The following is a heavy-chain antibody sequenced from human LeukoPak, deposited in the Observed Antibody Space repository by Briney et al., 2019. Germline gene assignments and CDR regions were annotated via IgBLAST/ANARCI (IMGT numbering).Heavy chain of an antibody. CDR2: IIPIFGTA. CDR1: GGTFSSYA. D-gene: IGHD3-3*01. V-gene: IGHV1-69*13. J-gene: IGHJ4*02. Sequence: SVKVSCKASGGTFSSYAISWVRQAPGQGLEWMGGIIPIFGTANYAQKFQGRVTITADESTSTAYMELSSLRSEDTAVYYCARGDTIFGVVIDVFGYWGQGTLVTVSS. CDR3: ARGDTIFGVVIDVFGY.